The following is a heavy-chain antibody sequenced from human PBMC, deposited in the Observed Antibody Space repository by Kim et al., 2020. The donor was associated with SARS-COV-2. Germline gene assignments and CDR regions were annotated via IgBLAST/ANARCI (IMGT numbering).Heavy chain of an antibody. CDR1: GFTFSSYW. V-gene: IGHV3-7*01. CDR2: IKQDGSEK. D-gene: IGHD3-10*01. CDR3: ARDRTTFLVRGVYYYYGMDV. Sequence: GGSLRLSCAASGFTFSSYWMSWVRQAPGKGLEWVANIKQDGSEKYYVDSVKGRFTISRDNAKNSLYLQMNSLRAEDTAVYYCARDRTTFLVRGVYYYYGMDVWGQGTTVTVSS. J-gene: IGHJ6*02.